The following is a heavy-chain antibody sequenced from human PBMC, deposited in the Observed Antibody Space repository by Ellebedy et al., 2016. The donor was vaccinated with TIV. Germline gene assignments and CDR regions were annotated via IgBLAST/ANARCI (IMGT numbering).Heavy chain of an antibody. Sequence: GESLKISXAASGFTFSSYSMNWVRQAPGKGLEWVSSISSSSSYIYYADSVKGRFTISRDNAKNSLYLQMNSLRAEDTAVYYCARDHLVVPAATAYYYYGMDVWGQGTTVTVSS. CDR1: GFTFSSYS. V-gene: IGHV3-21*01. J-gene: IGHJ6*02. D-gene: IGHD2-2*01. CDR2: ISSSSSYI. CDR3: ARDHLVVPAATAYYYYGMDV.